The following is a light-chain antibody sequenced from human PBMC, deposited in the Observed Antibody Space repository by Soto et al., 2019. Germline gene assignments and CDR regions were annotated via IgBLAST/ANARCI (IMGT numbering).Light chain of an antibody. CDR2: DVS. Sequence: QSALTQPASVSGSPGQSITISCTGTSSDVGGYNYVSWYQQHPGKAPKLMIYDVSNRPSGVSNRFSGSKSGNTASLTTSGLQAEDGADYYCSSYTSSSTGVFGGGTKLTV. V-gene: IGLV2-14*01. CDR1: SSDVGGYNY. CDR3: SSYTSSSTGV. J-gene: IGLJ2*01.